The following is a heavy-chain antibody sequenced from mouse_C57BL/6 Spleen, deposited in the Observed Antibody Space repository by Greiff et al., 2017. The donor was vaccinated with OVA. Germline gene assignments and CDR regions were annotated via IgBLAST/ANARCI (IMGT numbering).Heavy chain of an antibody. Sequence: EVNLVESGGGLVKPGGSLKLSCAASGFTFSDYGMHWVRQAPEKGLEWVAYISSGSSTIYYADTVKGRFTISRHNAKNNLFLQMTSLRSEDTAMYYCAREGHYYGSSYGYFDVWGTGTTVTVSS. CDR1: GFTFSDYG. V-gene: IGHV5-17*01. CDR2: ISSGSSTI. CDR3: AREGHYYGSSYGYFDV. D-gene: IGHD1-1*01. J-gene: IGHJ1*03.